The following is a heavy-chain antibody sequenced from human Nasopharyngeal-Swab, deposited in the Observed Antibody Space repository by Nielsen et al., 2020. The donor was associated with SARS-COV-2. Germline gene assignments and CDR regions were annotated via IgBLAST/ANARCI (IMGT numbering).Heavy chain of an antibody. CDR3: ARGGTVTKGRYNWFDP. CDR1: GFTFSSYW. Sequence: GESLKISCAASGFTFSSYWMSWVRQAPGKELEWVANIKQDGSEKYYVDSVKGRFTISRDNAKNSLYLQMNSLRAEDTAVYYCARGGTVTKGRYNWFDPWGQGTLVTVSS. CDR2: IKQDGSEK. J-gene: IGHJ5*02. D-gene: IGHD4-17*01. V-gene: IGHV3-7*01.